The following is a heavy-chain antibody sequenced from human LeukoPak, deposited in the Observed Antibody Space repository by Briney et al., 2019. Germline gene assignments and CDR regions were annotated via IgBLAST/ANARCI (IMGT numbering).Heavy chain of an antibody. CDR2: ISYDGSNK. J-gene: IGHJ4*02. V-gene: IGHV3-30*18. CDR3: AKDPAVVWFGSHPDY. CDR1: GFTFSSYG. D-gene: IGHD3-10*01. Sequence: PGGSLRLSCAASGFTFSSYGMHWVRQAPGKGLEWVAVISYDGSNKYYADSVKGRFTISRDNSKNTLYLQMNSLRAEDTAVCYCAKDPAVVWFGSHPDYWGQGTLVTVSS.